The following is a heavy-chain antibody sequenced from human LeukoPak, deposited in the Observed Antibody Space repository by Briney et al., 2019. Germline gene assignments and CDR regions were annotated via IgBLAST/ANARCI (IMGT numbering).Heavy chain of an antibody. V-gene: IGHV3-7*01. CDR2: IKQDGSEK. Sequence: PGGSLRLSCAASGFTFSSYWMSWVRQAPGKGLKWVANIKQDGSEKYYVDSVKGRFTISRDNAKNSLYLQMNSLRAEDTAVYYCARDRYSYGFYYFDYWGQGTPVTVSS. CDR1: GFTFSSYW. CDR3: ARDRYSYGFYYFDY. J-gene: IGHJ4*02. D-gene: IGHD5-18*01.